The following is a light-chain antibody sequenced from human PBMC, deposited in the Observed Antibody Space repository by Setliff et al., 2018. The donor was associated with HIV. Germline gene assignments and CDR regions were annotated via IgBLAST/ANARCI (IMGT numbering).Light chain of an antibody. V-gene: IGLV2-14*03. Sequence: QSVLTQPASVSGSPGQSIIISCTGSSSDVGDHDYVSWYQQHPGKAPRLIIYAVNYRPSGISTRFSGSKSGNTASLTISGLQAEDEADYYCSSHRSTTTREVFGTGTKVTVL. CDR2: AVN. CDR3: SSHRSTTTREV. J-gene: IGLJ1*01. CDR1: SSDVGDHDY.